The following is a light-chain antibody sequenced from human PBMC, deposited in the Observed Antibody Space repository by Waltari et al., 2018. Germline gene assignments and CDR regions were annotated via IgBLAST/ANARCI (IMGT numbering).Light chain of an antibody. CDR3: QQLNSYPRN. CDR2: DAS. V-gene: IGKV1-9*01. J-gene: IGKJ4*01. Sequence: DIQLTQSPSFLSASVGDRVTMTCRASQGISRYLAWYQQKPGKAPKLLIFDASTLQSGVPSRFSVSGSGTEFTITISRLQTEDFATYYCQQLNSYPRNFGRGTRVEIK. CDR1: QGISRY.